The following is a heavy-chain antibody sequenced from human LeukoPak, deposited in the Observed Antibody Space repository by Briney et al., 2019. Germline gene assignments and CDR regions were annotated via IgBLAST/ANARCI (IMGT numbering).Heavy chain of an antibody. CDR2: IYYSGST. CDR1: GGSISSGGYY. CDR3: SRTYCTSSSCYYFDY. J-gene: IGHJ4*02. V-gene: IGHV4-31*03. D-gene: IGHD2-2*01. Sequence: SQTLSLTCTVSGGSISSGGYYWSWIRQHLGKGLEWIGYIYYSGSTYYNPSLKSRVTISVDTSKNQFSLKLSSVTAEDTAVYYCSRTYCTSSSCYYFDYWGQGTLVTVSS.